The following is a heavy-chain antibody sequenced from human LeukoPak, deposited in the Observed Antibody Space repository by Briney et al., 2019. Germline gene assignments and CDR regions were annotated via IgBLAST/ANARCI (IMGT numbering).Heavy chain of an antibody. Sequence: GGSLRLSCAASGFTVSSNYMSWVRQAPGKGLEWVSAIYSGGSTYYADSVKGRFTISRDNSKNTLYLQMNSLRAEDTAVYYCARDAPNHGSSFDYWGQGTLVTVSS. CDR2: IYSGGST. V-gene: IGHV3-66*01. D-gene: IGHD1-14*01. CDR3: ARDAPNHGSSFDY. J-gene: IGHJ4*02. CDR1: GFTVSSNY.